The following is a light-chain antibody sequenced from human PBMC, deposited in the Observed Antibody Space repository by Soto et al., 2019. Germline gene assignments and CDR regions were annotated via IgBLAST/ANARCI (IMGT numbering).Light chain of an antibody. J-gene: IGLJ3*02. CDR3: YSYAGRNIWV. Sequence: QSALAQPPSASGSPGQSVTISCTGSGSDIGAYNFVSWYQQHPGKAPKLMIFGVTERPSGVPDRFSGSKSGNTASLTVSGLQAVDEAVYYCYSYAGRNIWVFGGGTTLTVL. CDR1: GSDIGAYNF. V-gene: IGLV2-8*01. CDR2: GVT.